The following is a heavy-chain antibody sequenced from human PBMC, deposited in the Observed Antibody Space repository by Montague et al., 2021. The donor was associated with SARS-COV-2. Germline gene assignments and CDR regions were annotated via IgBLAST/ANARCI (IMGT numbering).Heavy chain of an antibody. CDR1: GFSFSSYE. CDR3: ARVFATVGAMDRNDY. D-gene: IGHD1-26*01. Sequence: SLRLCAASGFSFSSYEMNWVRQAPGKGLEWVSYISSSGSTIYYADSVKGRFTISRDNAKNSLYLQMNSLRAEDTAVYYCARVFATVGAMDRNDYWGQGTLVTVSS. CDR2: ISSSGSTI. V-gene: IGHV3-48*03. J-gene: IGHJ4*02.